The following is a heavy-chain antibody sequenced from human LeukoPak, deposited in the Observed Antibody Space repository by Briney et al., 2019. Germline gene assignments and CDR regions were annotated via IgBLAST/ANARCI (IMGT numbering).Heavy chain of an antibody. V-gene: IGHV3-7*01. CDR1: GFTFSSYW. CDR3: GRGRLSPDP. CDR2: IKDDGSEN. Sequence: GGSLRLSCAASGFTFSSYWMHWVRQAPGKGLEWVANIKDDGSENYGVDSVKGRFTISRDNAKNSLYLQMNSLRAEATAVYYCGRGRLSPDPWGEGTLVTVSS. D-gene: IGHD6-6*01. J-gene: IGHJ5*02.